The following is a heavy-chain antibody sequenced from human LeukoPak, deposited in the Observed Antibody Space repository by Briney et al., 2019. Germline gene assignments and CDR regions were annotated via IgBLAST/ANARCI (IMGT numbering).Heavy chain of an antibody. D-gene: IGHD3-16*02. CDR1: GGSISSYY. CDR3: ARGPYDYVWGSYRYRDDAFDI. CDR2: IYYSGST. V-gene: IGHV4-59*01. Sequence: SETLSLTCTVSGGSISSYYWNWIRQPPGKGLEWIGYIYYSGSTNYNPSLKSRVTISVDTSKNQFSLKLSSVTAADTAVYYCARGPYDYVWGSYRYRDDAFDIWGQGTMVTVSS. J-gene: IGHJ3*02.